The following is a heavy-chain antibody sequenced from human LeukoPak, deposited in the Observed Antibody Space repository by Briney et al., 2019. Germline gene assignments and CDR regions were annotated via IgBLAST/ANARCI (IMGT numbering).Heavy chain of an antibody. CDR3: ARQIVGAPPVGY. CDR1: GGSFSGYY. Sequence: SETLSLTCAVYGGSFSGYYRSWIRQPPGKGLEWIGEINHSGSTNYNPSPKSRVTISVDTSKNQFSLKLSSVTAADTAVYYCARQIVGAPPVGYWGQGTLVTVSS. V-gene: IGHV4-34*01. CDR2: INHSGST. D-gene: IGHD1-26*01. J-gene: IGHJ4*02.